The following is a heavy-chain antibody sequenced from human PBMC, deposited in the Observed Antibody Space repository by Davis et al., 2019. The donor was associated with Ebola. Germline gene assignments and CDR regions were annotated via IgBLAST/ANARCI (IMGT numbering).Heavy chain of an antibody. V-gene: IGHV3-21*01. J-gene: IGHJ5*02. CDR2: ISSSSTSI. D-gene: IGHD2-21*02. CDR1: GFTFSVYT. CDR3: ARGGLYGDPSP. Sequence: GESLKISCAASGFTFSVYTMNWVRQAPGKGLEWVSSISSSSTSIDYADSVKGRFTISSDNTKKSLYLQMNSLRDEDTAVYFCARGGLYGDPSPWGQGTLVTVSS.